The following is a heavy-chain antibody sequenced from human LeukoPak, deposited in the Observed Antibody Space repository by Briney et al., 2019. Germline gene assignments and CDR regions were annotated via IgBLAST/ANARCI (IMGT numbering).Heavy chain of an antibody. Sequence: AGGSLRLSCVVSGFTFRSAWMSWVRQAPGKGLEWVGRIKSKTDGGTTDYTGPVKGRFTITRDDSKNTLYLQMNSLKTEDTAVYYCLTHSTSSAPNYWGQGTLVTVSS. CDR3: LTHSTSSAPNY. CDR1: GFTFRSAW. D-gene: IGHD6-6*01. V-gene: IGHV3-15*01. CDR2: IKSKTDGGTT. J-gene: IGHJ4*02.